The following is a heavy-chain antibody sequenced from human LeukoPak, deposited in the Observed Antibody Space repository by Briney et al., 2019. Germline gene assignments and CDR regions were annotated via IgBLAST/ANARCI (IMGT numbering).Heavy chain of an antibody. Sequence: GGSLRLSCAASGFTFSNAWMNWVRQAPGKGLEWVGRIKSKTDGATTDYAAPVKGRFTISRDDSKNTLYLQMNSLRAEDTAVYYCAKVPLPTGYMGGNWFDPWGQGTLVTVSS. J-gene: IGHJ5*02. CDR1: GFTFSNAW. CDR3: AKVPLPTGYMGGNWFDP. CDR2: IKSKTDGATT. V-gene: IGHV3-15*01. D-gene: IGHD3-9*01.